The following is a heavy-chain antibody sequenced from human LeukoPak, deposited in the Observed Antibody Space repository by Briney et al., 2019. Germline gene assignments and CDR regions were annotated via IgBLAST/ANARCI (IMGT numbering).Heavy chain of an antibody. D-gene: IGHD2-15*01. Sequence: SETLSLTCTVSGGSINSTNYNWGWIRQPPGKGLEWIGSTYYSGSTYYNPSLKSRVTISVDTSKNQFSLKLSSVTAADTAVYYCARGWTGYCSGGSCWYNWFDPWGQGTLVTVSS. CDR3: ARGWTGYCSGGSCWYNWFDP. CDR2: TYYSGST. CDR1: GGSINSTNYN. V-gene: IGHV4-39*07. J-gene: IGHJ5*02.